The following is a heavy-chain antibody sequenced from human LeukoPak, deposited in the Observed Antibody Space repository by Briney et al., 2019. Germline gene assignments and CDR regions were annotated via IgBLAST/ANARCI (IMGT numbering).Heavy chain of an antibody. Sequence: GASVKVSCEASGGTFSSYAISWVRQAPGQGLEWMGGIIPILGTANYAQKFQGRVTITADKSTSTAYMELSSLRSEDTAVYYCARVFTSGYYYMDVWGKGTTVTVSS. CDR2: IIPILGTA. CDR3: ARVFTSGYYYMDV. J-gene: IGHJ6*03. CDR1: GGTFSSYA. V-gene: IGHV1-69*06.